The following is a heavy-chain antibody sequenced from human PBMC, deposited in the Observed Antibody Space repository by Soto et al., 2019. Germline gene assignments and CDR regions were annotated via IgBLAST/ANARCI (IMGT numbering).Heavy chain of an antibody. CDR1: GGSISSGAYY. CDR2: IYYSGST. J-gene: IGHJ3*02. CDR3: ARDNNLEFLRAFDI. V-gene: IGHV4-31*03. D-gene: IGHD3-3*01. Sequence: QVQLQESGPGLVQPSQTLSLTCTVSGGSISSGAYYWSWIRQHPGKGLEWIGYIYYSGSTYYNPSLKSRLTISIDTSKNQFSLKLSSVTAADTAVYYCARDNNLEFLRAFDIWGQGTMVTVSS.